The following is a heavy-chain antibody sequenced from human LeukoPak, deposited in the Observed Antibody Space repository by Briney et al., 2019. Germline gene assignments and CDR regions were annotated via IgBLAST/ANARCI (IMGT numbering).Heavy chain of an antibody. CDR3: ARERGSGSYHPFDP. D-gene: IGHD3-10*01. J-gene: IGHJ5*02. Sequence: GGSLRLSCAASGFTFSSYWMSWVRQTPGKGLEWVANIKQDGSEKNYVDSVKGRFTISRDNAKNSLYLQMNSLRADDTAVYYCARERGSGSYHPFDPWGQGTLATVSS. CDR2: IKQDGSEK. CDR1: GFTFSSYW. V-gene: IGHV3-7*01.